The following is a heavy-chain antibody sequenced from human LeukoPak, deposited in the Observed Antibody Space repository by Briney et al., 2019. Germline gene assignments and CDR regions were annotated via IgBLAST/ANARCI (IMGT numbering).Heavy chain of an antibody. CDR1: GGSFSGYY. CDR2: INHSGST. J-gene: IGHJ5*02. CDR3: ATSMVRGVIIVNWFDP. D-gene: IGHD3-10*01. Sequence: PSETLSLTCAVYGGSFSGYYWSWIRQPPGKGLEWIGEINHSGSTNYNPSLKSRVTISVDTSKNQFSLKLSSVTAADTAVYYCATSMVRGVIIVNWFDPWAREPWSPSPQ. V-gene: IGHV4-34*01.